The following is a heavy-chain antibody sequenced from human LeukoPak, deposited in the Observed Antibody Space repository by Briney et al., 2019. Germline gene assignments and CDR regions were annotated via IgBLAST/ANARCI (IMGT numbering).Heavy chain of an antibody. CDR3: ARDVSAFTATLYGMHV. J-gene: IGHJ6*04. V-gene: IGHV3-48*03. CDR1: GFTFSSYE. CDR2: ISSSGSTI. D-gene: IGHD4-11*01. Sequence: GGSLRLSCAASGFTFSSYEMNRVRQAPGKGLEWVSYISSSGSTIYYADSVKGRFTISRDNAKNSLYLQMNSLRAEDTAVYYCARDVSAFTATLYGMHVWGKGTTVTVSS.